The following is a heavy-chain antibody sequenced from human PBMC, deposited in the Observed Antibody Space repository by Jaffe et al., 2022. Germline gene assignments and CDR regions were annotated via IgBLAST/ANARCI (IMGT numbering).Heavy chain of an antibody. D-gene: IGHD3-16*02. CDR3: AKGSGGGIIGGLDY. Sequence: EVQLLESGGGLVQPGGSLRLSCAASGFIFSSYAMSWVRQAPGKGLEWVSSLTGSSSSIHYADSVKGRFTISRDNSKNTVYLQMNSLRGEDTALYYCAKGSGGGIIGGLDYWGQGTLVTVSS. CDR1: GFIFSSYA. CDR2: LTGSSSSI. J-gene: IGHJ4*02. V-gene: IGHV3-23*01.